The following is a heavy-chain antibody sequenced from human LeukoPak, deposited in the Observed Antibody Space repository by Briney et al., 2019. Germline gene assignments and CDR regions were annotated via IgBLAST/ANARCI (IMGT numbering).Heavy chain of an antibody. CDR1: GGSISSGDYY. Sequence: SETLSLTCTVSGGSISSGDYYWSWIRQPPGKGLEWIGYIYYSGSTYYNSSLKSRVTISVDTSKNQFSLKLSSVTAADTAVYYCARVYYYGSGSYYPWGQGTLVTVSS. J-gene: IGHJ4*02. CDR2: IYYSGST. D-gene: IGHD3-10*01. V-gene: IGHV4-30-4*01. CDR3: ARVYYYGSGSYYP.